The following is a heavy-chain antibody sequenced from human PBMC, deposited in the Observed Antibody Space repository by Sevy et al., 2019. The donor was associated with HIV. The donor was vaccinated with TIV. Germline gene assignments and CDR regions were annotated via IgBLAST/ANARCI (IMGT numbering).Heavy chain of an antibody. V-gene: IGHV4-30-4*01. CDR3: ARGVTGTTASEWFDP. Sequence: SETLSLTCTVSGGSISSDEYYWSWIRQPPGKGLEWIGSIYHSGNTYYNASLKSRVSISVDTSKNQFSLKLTSVTAADTAVYYCARGVTGTTASEWFDPWGQGTLVTVSS. CDR2: IYHSGNT. J-gene: IGHJ5*02. D-gene: IGHD1-7*01. CDR1: GGSISSDEYY.